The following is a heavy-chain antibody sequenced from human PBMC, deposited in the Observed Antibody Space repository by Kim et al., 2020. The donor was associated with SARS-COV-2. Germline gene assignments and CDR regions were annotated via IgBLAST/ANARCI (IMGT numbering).Heavy chain of an antibody. CDR1: GGSFSGYY. D-gene: IGHD3-10*01. J-gene: IGHJ4*02. CDR2: INHSGST. V-gene: IGHV4-34*01. CDR3: ARGCFYYGSGYYFDY. Sequence: SETLSLTCAVYGGSFSGYYWSWIRQPPGKGLEWIGEINHSGSTNYNPSLKSRVTISVDTSKNQFSLKLSSVTAADTAVYYCARGCFYYGSGYYFDYWGQGTLVTVSS.